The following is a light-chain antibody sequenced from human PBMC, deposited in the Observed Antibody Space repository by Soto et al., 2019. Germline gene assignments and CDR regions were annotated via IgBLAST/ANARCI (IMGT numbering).Light chain of an antibody. CDR1: QSLLHSNGYNY. CDR2: LGS. J-gene: IGKJ1*01. V-gene: IGKV2-28*01. CDR3: MQALQTLWT. Sequence: DIVMTQSPLSLPVTPGEPASISCRSSQSLLHSNGYNYLDWFLQKPGQSPQLLIYLGSNRASGVPGWFGGGGSGTDFTLKISRVEAEDVGVYYCMQALQTLWTFGQGTKVEIK.